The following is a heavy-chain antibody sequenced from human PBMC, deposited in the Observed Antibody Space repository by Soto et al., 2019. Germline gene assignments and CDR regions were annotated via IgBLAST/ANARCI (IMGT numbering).Heavy chain of an antibody. V-gene: IGHV1-18*01. CDR2: ISAYNGNT. CDR3: ARWRGGSVPTYDSSGYYYDY. J-gene: IGHJ4*02. Sequence: ASVKVSCKASGYTFTSYGISWVRQAPGQGLEWMGWISAYNGNTNYAQKLQGRVTMTTDTSTSTAYMELRSLRSDDTAVYYCARWRGGSVPTYDSSGYYYDYWGQGTLVTVSS. D-gene: IGHD3-22*01. CDR1: GYTFTSYG.